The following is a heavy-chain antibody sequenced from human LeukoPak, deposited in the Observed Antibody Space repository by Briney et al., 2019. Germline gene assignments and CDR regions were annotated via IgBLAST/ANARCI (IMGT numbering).Heavy chain of an antibody. V-gene: IGHV3-23*01. J-gene: IGHJ5*01. CDR1: GSTPSDFA. D-gene: IGHD2-15*01. CDR2: ITTIGERT. Sequence: PRGSLRLSCAPSGSTPSDFAMSWVRHSPGEGLEWVSSITTIGERTYYAGSVKGRFAISRDNSGSTLYLQMNSLRIEDSPVYSCANGLSRGYYGNLIFDCWGQGALVTVSS. CDR3: ANGLSRGYYGNLIFDC.